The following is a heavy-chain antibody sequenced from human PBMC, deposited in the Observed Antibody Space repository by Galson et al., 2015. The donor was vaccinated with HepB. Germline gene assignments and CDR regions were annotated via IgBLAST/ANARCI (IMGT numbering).Heavy chain of an antibody. D-gene: IGHD3-10*01. V-gene: IGHV4-59*01. J-gene: IGHJ4*02. CDR3: ARGNLRGDIDY. CDR2: IYYSGST. CDR1: GGSISSYY. Sequence: LSLTCTVSGGSISSYYWSWIRQPPGKGLEWIGYIYYSGSTNYNPSLKSRVTISVDTSKNQFSLKLSSVTAADTAVYYCARGNLRGDIDYWGQGTLVTVSS.